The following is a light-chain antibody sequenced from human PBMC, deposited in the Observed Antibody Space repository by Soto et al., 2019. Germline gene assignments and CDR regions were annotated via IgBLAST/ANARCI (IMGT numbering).Light chain of an antibody. V-gene: IGKV3-20*01. CDR1: QSVSSNY. CDR2: GAS. Sequence: EIVLTQSPGTLSLSPGERATLSCRASQSVSSNYLVWYQQKPGQAPRLLIYGASSRATGIPDRFSGSGSATDFTLTISRLEPEDFAVYYCQQYGSSPTFGQGTKLEIK. CDR3: QQYGSSPT. J-gene: IGKJ2*01.